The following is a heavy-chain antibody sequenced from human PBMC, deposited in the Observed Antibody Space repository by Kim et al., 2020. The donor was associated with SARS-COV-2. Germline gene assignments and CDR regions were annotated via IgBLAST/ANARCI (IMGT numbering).Heavy chain of an antibody. J-gene: IGHJ6*02. CDR1: GGSISAYY. V-gene: IGHV4-59*01. CDR2: VYPTGST. Sequence: SETLSLTCSVSGGSISAYYWSWIRQPPGKGLEWVGYVYPTGSTNYNPSLRSRVTMSLETSKNQFSLRLNSVTAADTAVYYCARTMNPHYYYYGLDVWGQGTTVTVSS. CDR3: ARTMNPHYYYYGLDV.